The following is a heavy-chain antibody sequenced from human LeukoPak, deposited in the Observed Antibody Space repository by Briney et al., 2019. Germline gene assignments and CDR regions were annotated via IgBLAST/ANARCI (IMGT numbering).Heavy chain of an antibody. CDR2: IKPDGSEK. D-gene: IGHD5-24*01. V-gene: IGHV3-7*05. J-gene: IGHJ4*02. Sequence: GGSLRLSCAASGFTFSSFSMNWVRQAPGKGLEWVANIKPDGSEKSYVDSVKGRFTISRDNAKNSLYLQMNSLRAEDTAVYYCARGQMAGYWGQGTLVTVSS. CDR1: GFTFSSFS. CDR3: ARGQMAGY.